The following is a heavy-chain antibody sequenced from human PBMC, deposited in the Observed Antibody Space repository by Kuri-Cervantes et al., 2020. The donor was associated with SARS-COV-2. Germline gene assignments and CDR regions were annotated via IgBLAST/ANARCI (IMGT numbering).Heavy chain of an antibody. D-gene: IGHD3-22*01. V-gene: IGHV3-13*04. J-gene: IGHJ4*02. CDR2: IGTAGDT. Sequence: GGSLRLSCAASGFTFSSYDMHWVRQATGKGLEWVSAIGTAGDTYYPGSVKGRFTISRDNSKNTLYLQMNSLRAEDTAVYYCAKYRLSGYYANFDYWGQGTLVTVSS. CDR1: GFTFSSYD. CDR3: AKYRLSGYYANFDY.